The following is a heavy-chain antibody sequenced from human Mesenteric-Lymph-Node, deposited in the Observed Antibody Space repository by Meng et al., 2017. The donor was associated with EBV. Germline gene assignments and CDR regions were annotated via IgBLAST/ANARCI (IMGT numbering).Heavy chain of an antibody. D-gene: IGHD3-22*01. CDR1: GDSISNGGYY. CDR3: ARAQYFYDTSGYDY. Sequence: QVQLQESGPGLVKPSQTLSLTCAVSGDSISNGGYYWSWIRQPPGEGLEWIGYIYYTGTTYYNASLKSRVTISVDTSKNQFSLKLSSVTAADTAVYYCARAQYFYDTSGYDYWGQGPLVTVAS. J-gene: IGHJ4*02. V-gene: IGHV4-30-4*01. CDR2: IYYTGTT.